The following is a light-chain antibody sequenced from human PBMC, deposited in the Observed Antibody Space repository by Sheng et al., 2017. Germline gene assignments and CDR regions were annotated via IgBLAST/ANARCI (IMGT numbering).Light chain of an antibody. Sequence: DIQMTQSPSSLSASVGDRVTITCRASQGTSNHLAWYQQKPGKVPKLLIYAASTLKSGVPSRFSGGGSGEDFTLTIRSLQPDDAATYYCQKSDSAPYTFGQGTRLEI. V-gene: IGKV1-27*01. CDR1: QGTSNH. CDR2: AAS. J-gene: IGKJ2*01. CDR3: QKSDSAPYT.